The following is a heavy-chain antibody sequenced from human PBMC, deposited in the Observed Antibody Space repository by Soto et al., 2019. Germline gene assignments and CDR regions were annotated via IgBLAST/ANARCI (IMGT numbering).Heavy chain of an antibody. CDR1: GGTFSSYT. Sequence: QVQLVQSGAEVKKPGSSVKVSCKASGGTFSSYTISWVRQAPGQGLEWMGRIIPILGIANYAQKFQGRVTITADKSTSRAYMELSSLRSEDTAVYYCAGGVGMAVAGGYFQHWGQGTLVTVSS. J-gene: IGHJ1*01. D-gene: IGHD6-19*01. V-gene: IGHV1-69*02. CDR2: IIPILGIA. CDR3: AGGVGMAVAGGYFQH.